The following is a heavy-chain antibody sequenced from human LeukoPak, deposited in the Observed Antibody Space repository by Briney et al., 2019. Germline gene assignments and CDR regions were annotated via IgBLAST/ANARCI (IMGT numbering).Heavy chain of an antibody. V-gene: IGHV4-59*01. D-gene: IGHD2-15*01. CDR1: GGSISSYY. CDR2: IYYSGST. J-gene: IGHJ6*02. Sequence: PSETLSLTCTASGGSISSYYWSWIRQPPGKGLEWIGYIYYSGSTNYNPSLKSRVTISVDTSKNQFSLKLSSVTAADTAVYYCARAIGCSGGSCYRYYYYYGMDVWGQGTTVTVSS. CDR3: ARAIGCSGGSCYRYYYYYGMDV.